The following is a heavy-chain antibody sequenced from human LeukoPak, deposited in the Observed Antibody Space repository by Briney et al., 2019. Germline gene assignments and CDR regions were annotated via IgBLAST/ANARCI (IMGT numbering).Heavy chain of an antibody. J-gene: IGHJ1*01. CDR3: ARAAGYGSEYFQH. CDR1: GGSISSNDYY. CDR2: IYYSGST. D-gene: IGHD5-12*01. Sequence: PSETLSLTCTVSGGSISSNDYYWDWIRQPPGMGLEYIGSIYYSGSTYYNPSLKSRVTISVDTSKNQFSLKLSSVTAADTAVYYCARAAGYGSEYFQHWGQGTLVTVSS. V-gene: IGHV4-39*07.